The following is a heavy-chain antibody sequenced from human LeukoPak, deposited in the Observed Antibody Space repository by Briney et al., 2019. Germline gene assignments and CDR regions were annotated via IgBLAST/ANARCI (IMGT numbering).Heavy chain of an antibody. J-gene: IGHJ4*02. CDR2: INHSGST. CDR1: GGSFSGYY. D-gene: IGHD3-3*01. Sequence: PSETLSLTCAVYGGSFSGYYWSWIRQPPGKGLEWIGEINHSGSTNYNPSLKSRVTISVDTSENQFSLKLSSVTAADTAVYYCARGPPYYDFWSGYQGDYYFDYWGQGTLVTVSS. V-gene: IGHV4-34*01. CDR3: ARGPPYYDFWSGYQGDYYFDY.